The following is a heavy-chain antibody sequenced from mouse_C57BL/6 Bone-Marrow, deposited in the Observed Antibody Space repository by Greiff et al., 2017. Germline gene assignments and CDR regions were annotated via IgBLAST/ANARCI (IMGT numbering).Heavy chain of an antibody. CDR1: GFTFTDYY. Sequence: EVKLQESGGGLVQPGGSLSLSCAASGFTFTDYYMSWVRQPPGKALEWLGFIRNKANGYTTEYSASVKGRFTISRDNSQSILYLQMNALRAEDSATYYCARPNWDVYWYCDVWGTGTTVTVSS. V-gene: IGHV7-3*01. CDR3: ARPNWDVYWYCDV. CDR2: IRNKANGYTT. D-gene: IGHD4-1*01. J-gene: IGHJ1*03.